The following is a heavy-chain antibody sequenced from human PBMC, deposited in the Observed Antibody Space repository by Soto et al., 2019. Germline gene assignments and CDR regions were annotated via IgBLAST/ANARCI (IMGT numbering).Heavy chain of an antibody. V-gene: IGHV1-18*01. CDR1: GYTFGIYS. J-gene: IGHJ4*02. CDR2: INTYSGKT. Sequence: QVQLVQSGPEVKKPGASVKVSCKASGYTFGIYSITWVRQAPGQGLEWLGGINTYSGKTYYAQKVQGRVTLTTDTXXXXXXMDMRSLRSDDTAVYYCARRYGDPSSSTGFDYWGQGTLVSVSS. CDR3: ARRYGDPSSSTGFDY. D-gene: IGHD2-21*02.